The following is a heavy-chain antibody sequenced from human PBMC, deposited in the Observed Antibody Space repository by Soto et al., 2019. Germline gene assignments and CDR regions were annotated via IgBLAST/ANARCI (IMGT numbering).Heavy chain of an antibody. D-gene: IGHD2-2*01. CDR1: GYIFTVYY. J-gene: IGHJ5*02. CDR3: ARGVVVVPAAPNWFDP. Sequence: QVQLVQSGAEVKKPGASVKVSCKASGYIFTVYYMHWVRQAPGQGLEWMGWINPNSGGTNYAQKFQGRVTMTRDTSISTAYMELSRLRSDDTAVYYCARGVVVVPAAPNWFDPWGQGTLVTVSS. V-gene: IGHV1-2*02. CDR2: INPNSGGT.